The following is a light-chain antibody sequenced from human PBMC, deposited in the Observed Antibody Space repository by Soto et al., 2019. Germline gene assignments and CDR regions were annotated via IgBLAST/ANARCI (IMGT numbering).Light chain of an antibody. CDR3: QQYNNWPPYT. Sequence: EVVMTQSPATLSVSPGEGATLSCRASQSVSRNLAWYQQKPGQAPRLLIYGASTRATGIPARFSGSGSGTEFTLTISSLQSEDFAVYYCQQYNNWPPYTFGQGTKLEIK. CDR2: GAS. CDR1: QSVSRN. V-gene: IGKV3-15*01. J-gene: IGKJ2*01.